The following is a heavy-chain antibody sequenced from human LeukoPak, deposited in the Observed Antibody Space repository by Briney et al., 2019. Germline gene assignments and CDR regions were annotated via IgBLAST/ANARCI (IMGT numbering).Heavy chain of an antibody. CDR1: GFAFSGYW. CDR3: ARGEAVAGNDH. Sequence: GGSLRLSCAASGFAFSGYWMHWVRQAPGKGLVWLSRINGDGYSISYADSVKGRFTISRANAKKTLYLQMNSLRAEDTAMYYCARGEAVAGNDHWGQGALVTVSS. V-gene: IGHV3-74*01. D-gene: IGHD6-19*01. CDR2: INGDGYSI. J-gene: IGHJ4*02.